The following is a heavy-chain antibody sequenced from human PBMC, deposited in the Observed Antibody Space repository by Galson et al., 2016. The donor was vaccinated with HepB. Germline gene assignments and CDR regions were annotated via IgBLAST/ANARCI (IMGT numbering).Heavy chain of an antibody. Sequence: SLRLSCATSGFSFSTYTMSWVRQAPGQGLEWVSAIMAEGESTYYADSVKGPITISRDTTKNTLYLQMNSLRAEDTALYRCVKDLSVDVPGTEHFQHWGQGALVIVSS. CDR3: VKDLSVDVPGTEHFQH. CDR1: GFSFSTYT. J-gene: IGHJ1*01. D-gene: IGHD1-1*01. CDR2: IMAEGEST. V-gene: IGHV3-23*01.